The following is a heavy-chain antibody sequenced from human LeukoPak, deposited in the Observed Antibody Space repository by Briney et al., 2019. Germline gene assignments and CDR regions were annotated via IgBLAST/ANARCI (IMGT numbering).Heavy chain of an antibody. Sequence: PSETLSLTCTVSGGSISSSSYYWGWIRQPPGKGLEWIGSVYYSGSTYYNPSIKSRVTIPVDTSKNQFSPKLSSVTAADTAVYYCARTVLNSSGWSREGWFDPWGQGTLVTVSS. D-gene: IGHD6-19*01. CDR3: ARTVLNSSGWSREGWFDP. J-gene: IGHJ5*02. CDR2: VYYSGST. V-gene: IGHV4-39*07. CDR1: GGSISSSSYY.